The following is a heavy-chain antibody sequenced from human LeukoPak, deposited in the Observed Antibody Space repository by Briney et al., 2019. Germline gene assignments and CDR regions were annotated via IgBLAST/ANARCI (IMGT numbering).Heavy chain of an antibody. V-gene: IGHV1-2*02. CDR2: INPNSGGT. J-gene: IGHJ5*02. CDR1: GYTFTGYY. Sequence: GASVKVSCKASGYTFTGYYMHWVRQAPGQGLEWMGWINPNSGGTNYAQKFQGRVTMTRDTSISTAYMELSRLRSDDTAVYYCARDRLGYCSSTSCSRTLFHNNWFDPWGQGTLVTVSS. D-gene: IGHD2-2*01. CDR3: ARDRLGYCSSTSCSRTLFHNNWFDP.